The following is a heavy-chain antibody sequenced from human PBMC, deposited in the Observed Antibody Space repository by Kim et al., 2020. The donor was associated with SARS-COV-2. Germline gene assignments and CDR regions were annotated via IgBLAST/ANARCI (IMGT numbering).Heavy chain of an antibody. CDR3: ATNGAYSSRNFDH. CDR2: IKVDGSDK. Sequence: GGSLRLSCAASGFIFTNYWMSWVRQAPGKGPEWVANIKVDGSDKNYVDSVKGRFTISRDNGKNSLFLQMNSLRGEDTAVYYCATNGAYSSRNFDHWGQGT. CDR1: GFIFTNYW. V-gene: IGHV3-7*01. D-gene: IGHD6-19*01. J-gene: IGHJ4*02.